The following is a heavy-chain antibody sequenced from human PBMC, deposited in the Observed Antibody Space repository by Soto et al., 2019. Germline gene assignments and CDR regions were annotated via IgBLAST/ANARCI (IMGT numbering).Heavy chain of an antibody. CDR2: ISSSSSYI. J-gene: IGHJ4*02. V-gene: IGHV3-21*01. CDR1: GFTFSSYS. D-gene: IGHD3-10*01. Sequence: NLGGSLRLSCAASGFTFSSYSMNWVRQAPGKGLEWVSSISSSSSYIYYADSVKGRFTISRDNAKNSLYLQMNSLRAEDTAVYYCARGYYGSGMRPFDYWGQGTLVTVSS. CDR3: ARGYYGSGMRPFDY.